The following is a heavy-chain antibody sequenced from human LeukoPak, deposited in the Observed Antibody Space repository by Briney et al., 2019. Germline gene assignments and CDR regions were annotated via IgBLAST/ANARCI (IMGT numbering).Heavy chain of an antibody. J-gene: IGHJ4*02. CDR1: GFTFSNYA. V-gene: IGHV3-23*01. CDR3: AKWGDYDVLTGYYVSDY. CDR2: TTGSGGNT. D-gene: IGHD3-9*01. Sequence: PGASLGLSCAASGFTFSNYAMSWVRQAPGKGLESVSATTGSGGNTYYADSVKGRFTISRDNSKNTVFLQMNSLRAEDTAVYYCAKWGDYDVLTGYYVSDYWGQGTLVTVSS.